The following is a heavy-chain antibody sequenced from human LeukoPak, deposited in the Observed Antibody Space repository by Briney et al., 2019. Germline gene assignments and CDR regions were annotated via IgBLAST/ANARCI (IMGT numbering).Heavy chain of an antibody. CDR1: GFTFSSYS. Sequence: GGSLRLSCAASGFTFSSYSMNWVRQAPGKGLEWVSSISSSSSYIYCADSVKGRFTISRDNAKNSLHLQMNSLRAEDTAVYYCARDKLLYYDSSGRDYWGQGTLVTVSS. CDR2: ISSSSSYI. D-gene: IGHD3-22*01. V-gene: IGHV3-21*01. J-gene: IGHJ4*02. CDR3: ARDKLLYYDSSGRDY.